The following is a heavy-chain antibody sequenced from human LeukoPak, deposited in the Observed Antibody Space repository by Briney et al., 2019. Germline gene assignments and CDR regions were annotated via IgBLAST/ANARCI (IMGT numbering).Heavy chain of an antibody. Sequence: PGGSLRLSCAARGFTFSDTWMSWVRQSPGQGLEWVGRIQSKADGGTPAYAVPVKGRFIISRDDSKNTVYLQMDSLKIEDTGVYYCTTVCYWGQGTVVTVAS. J-gene: IGHJ4*02. CDR1: GFTFSDTW. CDR2: IQSKADGGTP. CDR3: TTVCY. V-gene: IGHV3-15*01.